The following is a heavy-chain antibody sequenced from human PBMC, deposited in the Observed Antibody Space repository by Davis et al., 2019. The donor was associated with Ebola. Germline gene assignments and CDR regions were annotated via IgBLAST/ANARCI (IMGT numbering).Heavy chain of an antibody. D-gene: IGHD6-13*01. CDR1: GFTFSSYG. Sequence: PGGSLRLSCAASGFTFSSYGMHWVRQAPGKGLEWVAVISYDGSNKYYADSVKGRFTISRDNSKNTLYLQMNSLRAEDTAVYYCAKDGSIAAAVYYFDYWGQGTLVTVSS. V-gene: IGHV3-30*18. J-gene: IGHJ4*02. CDR3: AKDGSIAAAVYYFDY. CDR2: ISYDGSNK.